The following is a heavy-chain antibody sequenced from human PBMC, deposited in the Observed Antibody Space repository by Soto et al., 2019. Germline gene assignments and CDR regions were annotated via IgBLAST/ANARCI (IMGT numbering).Heavy chain of an antibody. V-gene: IGHV3-30-3*01. CDR1: GFTFSSYA. Sequence: PGGSLRLSCASTGFTFSSYAMHWVRQAPGKGLEWVAVISYDGSNKYYADTVEGRFNISRDNSKNTLYLQMNSLRFEDTAVYYCARDLSCCGGDYYGMDVWGQGT. CDR3: ARDLSCCGGDYYGMDV. D-gene: IGHD2-21*01. J-gene: IGHJ6*02. CDR2: ISYDGSNK.